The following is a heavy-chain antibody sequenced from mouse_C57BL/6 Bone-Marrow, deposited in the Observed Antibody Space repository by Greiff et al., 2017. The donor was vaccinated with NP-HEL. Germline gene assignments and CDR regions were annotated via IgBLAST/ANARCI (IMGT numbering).Heavy chain of an antibody. CDR1: GYTFTSYW. J-gene: IGHJ2*01. V-gene: IGHV1-55*01. D-gene: IGHD2-3*01. Sequence: QVQLQQPGAELVKPGASVKMSCKASGYTFTSYWITWVKQRPGQGLEWIGDIYPGSGSTNYNEKFKSKATLTVDTSSSTAYMQLSSLTSGDSAVYYCARPGWLLLHFGYWGQGTTLTVSS. CDR3: ARPGWLLLHFGY. CDR2: IYPGSGST.